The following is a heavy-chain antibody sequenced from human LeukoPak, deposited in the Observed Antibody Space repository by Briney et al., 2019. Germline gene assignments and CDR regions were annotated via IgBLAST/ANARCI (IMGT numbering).Heavy chain of an antibody. D-gene: IGHD6-6*01. Sequence: ASVKVSCKASGYTFTSYGISWVRQAPGQGLEWMGWISAYNGNTNYAQNLQGRVTLTTDTSTSTVYMELRSLRSDDTAVYYCARLKGIAAREADNWGQGTLVTVSS. V-gene: IGHV1-18*01. CDR1: GYTFTSYG. CDR3: ARLKGIAAREADN. J-gene: IGHJ4*02. CDR2: ISAYNGNT.